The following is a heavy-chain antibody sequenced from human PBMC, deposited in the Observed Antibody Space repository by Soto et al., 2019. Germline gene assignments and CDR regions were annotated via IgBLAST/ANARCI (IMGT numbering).Heavy chain of an antibody. Sequence: QVQLQESGPGLVKPSGTLSLTCAVSGGSISSSNWWSWVRQPPGKGLAWIGEIYHSGSTNYNPSLTSRVTISEDKSKNQFSLKLSSVTAADTAVYYCASLPATSDFDYWGQGTLVTVSS. CDR2: IYHSGST. D-gene: IGHD2-2*01. J-gene: IGHJ4*02. CDR3: ASLPATSDFDY. CDR1: GGSISSSNW. V-gene: IGHV4-4*02.